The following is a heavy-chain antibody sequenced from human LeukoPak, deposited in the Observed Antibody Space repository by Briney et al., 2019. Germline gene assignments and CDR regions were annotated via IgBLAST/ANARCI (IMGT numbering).Heavy chain of an antibody. D-gene: IGHD6-13*01. CDR1: GYTFTSYD. CDR2: MNPNSGYT. Sequence: ASVKVSCRASGYTFTSYDINWVRQATGQGREWMGWMNPNSGYTGFAQKFQGRVTMTRNTAIDTAYMEMSGLTSEDTAVYYCARGNRLYTSSWSSLAFDIWGQGTMVAVSS. J-gene: IGHJ3*02. CDR3: ARGNRLYTSSWSSLAFDI. V-gene: IGHV1-8*01.